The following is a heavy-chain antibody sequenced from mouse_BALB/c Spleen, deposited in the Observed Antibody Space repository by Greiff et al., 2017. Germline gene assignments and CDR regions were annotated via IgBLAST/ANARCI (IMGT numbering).Heavy chain of an antibody. CDR3: ARSYYGSSPDYAMDY. Sequence: QVQLQQPGAELVKPGASVKLSCKASVYTFTSYWMHWVKQRPGQGLEWIGEINPSNGRTNYNEKFKSKATLTVDKSSSTAYMQLSSLTSEDSAVYYCARSYYGSSPDYAMDYWGQGTSVTVSS. CDR1: VYTFTSYW. V-gene: IGHV1S81*02. J-gene: IGHJ4*01. D-gene: IGHD1-1*01. CDR2: INPSNGRT.